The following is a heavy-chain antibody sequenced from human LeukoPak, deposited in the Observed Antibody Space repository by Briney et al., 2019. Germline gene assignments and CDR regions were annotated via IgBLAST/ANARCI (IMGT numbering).Heavy chain of an antibody. D-gene: IGHD2-2*01. Sequence: GASVKVSCKASGYTFTSYDIHWVRQATGQGLGWMGGFDPEDGETIYAQKFQGRVTMTEDTSTDTAYMELSSLRSEDTAVYYCATVDCSSTSCPDYWGQGTLVTVSS. CDR1: GYTFTSYD. CDR3: ATVDCSSTSCPDY. V-gene: IGHV1-24*01. CDR2: FDPEDGET. J-gene: IGHJ4*02.